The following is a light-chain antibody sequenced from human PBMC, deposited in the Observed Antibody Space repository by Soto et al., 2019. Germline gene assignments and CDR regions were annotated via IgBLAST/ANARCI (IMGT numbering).Light chain of an antibody. CDR2: KAS. CDR1: QSISSW. CDR3: QQYNSYSWT. J-gene: IGKJ1*01. Sequence: DIQMTQSPSTLSASVGDRVTITCRASQSISSWLAWYQQKPGKAPKLLIHKASSLASEVPSRFSGSGSGTEFTLTISSLQPDDFATYYCQQYNSYSWTFGQGTKVEIK. V-gene: IGKV1-5*03.